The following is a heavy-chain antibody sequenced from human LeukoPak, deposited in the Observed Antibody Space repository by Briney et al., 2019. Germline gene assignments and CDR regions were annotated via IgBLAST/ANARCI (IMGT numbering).Heavy chain of an antibody. CDR3: ASRPPYSSSWYDSDY. CDR1: GFTFDDYG. Sequence: PGGSLRLSCEASGFTFDDYGMSWVRHAPGKGLEWVSGINWNGGTTGYADSVKGRFTISRDNAKNSLFLQMNSLRAEDTAVYYCASRPPYSSSWYDSDYWGQGTLVTVSS. CDR2: INWNGGTT. D-gene: IGHD6-13*01. V-gene: IGHV3-20*04. J-gene: IGHJ4*02.